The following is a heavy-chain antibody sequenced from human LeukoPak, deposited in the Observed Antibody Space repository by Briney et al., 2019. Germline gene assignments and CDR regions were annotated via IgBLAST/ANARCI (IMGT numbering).Heavy chain of an antibody. CDR3: AIHGTAYYFSDY. CDR1: GDSTSSYY. D-gene: IGHD3-22*01. J-gene: IGHJ4*02. Sequence: SETLSLTCTVSGDSTSSYYWSWIRQPPGKGLEWIGYIYYTGTTNYNTSLKSRVAISLDTSRNQFSLKLSSVTAADTAVYYCAIHGTAYYFSDYWGQGTLVTVSS. V-gene: IGHV4-59*01. CDR2: IYYTGTT.